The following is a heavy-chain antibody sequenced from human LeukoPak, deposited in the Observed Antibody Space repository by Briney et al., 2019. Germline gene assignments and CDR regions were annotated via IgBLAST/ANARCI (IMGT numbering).Heavy chain of an antibody. J-gene: IGHJ4*02. D-gene: IGHD2-15*01. V-gene: IGHV1-2*02. CDR1: GYTFTGYY. Sequence: ASVKVSCKASGYTFTGYYMHWVRQAPGQGLEWMGWINPNSGGTNYAQKFQGRVTMTRDTSISTAYMELSRLRSDDTAVYYCARVTSRLDCGNSLDYWGQGTLVTVSS. CDR2: INPNSGGT. CDR3: ARVTSRLDCGNSLDY.